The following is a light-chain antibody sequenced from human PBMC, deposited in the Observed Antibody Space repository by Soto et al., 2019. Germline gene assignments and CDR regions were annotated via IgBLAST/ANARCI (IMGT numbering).Light chain of an antibody. J-gene: IGKJ2*01. CDR2: DAS. V-gene: IGKV3-20*01. CDR3: QQYGGSPYT. CDR1: QGVSSNY. Sequence: EIVLPQSPGTLSLSPGERATLSCRASQGVSSNYLAWYQQRPGQAPRLLIYDASSRATGIPDRFSGGGSGTDFTLTISRLETEDFAVYYCQQYGGSPYTFGQGTKLEIK.